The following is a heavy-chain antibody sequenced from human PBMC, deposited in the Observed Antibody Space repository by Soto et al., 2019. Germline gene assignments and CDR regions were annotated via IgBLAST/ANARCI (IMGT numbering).Heavy chain of an antibody. V-gene: IGHV4-39*01. CDR2: IFYGGST. J-gene: IGHJ6*02. Sequence: QLQLQESGPGLVKPSETLSLNCGVTGGSISNNLYFWGWVRQSPGRALEWIGSIFYGGSTHYNPSLESSLTRSVDTSKNNFSLNLSTVTAADTGVYYCARQASGDYWHYGMDVWGQGTTVTVS. CDR3: ARQASGDYWHYGMDV. D-gene: IGHD4-17*01. CDR1: GGSISNNLYF.